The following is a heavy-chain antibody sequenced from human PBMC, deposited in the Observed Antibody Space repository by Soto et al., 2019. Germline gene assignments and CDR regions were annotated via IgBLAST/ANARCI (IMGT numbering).Heavy chain of an antibody. CDR3: AGGVGYSSSSGH. D-gene: IGHD6-6*01. CDR2: IIPIFGTA. J-gene: IGHJ4*02. V-gene: IGHV1-69*13. Sequence: ASVKVSCKASGGTFSSYAISWVRQAPGQGLEWMGGIIPIFGTANYAQKFQGRVTITADESTSTAYMELSSLRSEDTAVYSCAGGVGYSSSSGHWGQGTLVTVSS. CDR1: GGTFSSYA.